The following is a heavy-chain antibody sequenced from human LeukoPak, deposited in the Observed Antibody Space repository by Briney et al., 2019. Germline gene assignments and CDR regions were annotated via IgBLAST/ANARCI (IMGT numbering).Heavy chain of an antibody. D-gene: IGHD3-10*01. V-gene: IGHV4-31*03. Sequence: SETLSLTCTVSGGXISSGGYYWSWIRQHPGKCLEWIGYIYYSGSTYYNPFLKSRVTISVDTSKNQFSLKLSSVTAADTAVYYCARDRYGSGSYTGSGGWFDPWGQGILVTVSS. CDR3: ARDRYGSGSYTGSGGWFDP. J-gene: IGHJ5*02. CDR2: IYYSGST. CDR1: GGXISSGGYY.